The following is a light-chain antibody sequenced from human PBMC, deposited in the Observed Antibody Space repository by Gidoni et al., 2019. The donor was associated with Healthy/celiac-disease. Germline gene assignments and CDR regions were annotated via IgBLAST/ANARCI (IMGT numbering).Light chain of an antibody. J-gene: IGKJ3*01. V-gene: IGKV3-20*01. CDR1: QSVSSSY. CDR2: GAS. CDR3: QQYGSSRAS. Sequence: EIVLTQSPGTLSLSPGERATLSCRASQSVSSSYLAWYQQKPGQAPRLLIYGASSRATGIPDRFSGSGSGTDFTLTISRLEPEDFSVYYCQQYGSSRASFXPXTKVDIK.